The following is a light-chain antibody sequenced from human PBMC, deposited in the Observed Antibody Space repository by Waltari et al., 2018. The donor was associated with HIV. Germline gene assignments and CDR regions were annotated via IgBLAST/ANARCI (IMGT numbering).Light chain of an antibody. J-gene: IGKJ2*01. V-gene: IGKV4-1*01. CDR3: QQYYSTPPMYT. Sequence: DIVMTQSPDSLAVSLGERATINCKSSQTVLYSSNNKHALAWYQQKAGQPPKLFIYWASTRESGVPDRFSGSGSGTDFTLTISSLQAEDVAVYYCQQYYSTPPMYTFGQGTKLEIK. CDR2: WAS. CDR1: QTVLYSSNNKHA.